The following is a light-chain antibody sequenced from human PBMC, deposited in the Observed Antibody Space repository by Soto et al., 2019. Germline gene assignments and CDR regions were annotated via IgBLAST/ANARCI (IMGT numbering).Light chain of an antibody. CDR1: QDVSSN. CDR2: GAS. Sequence: EVVVTQSPATLSVSPGARATLSCRASQDVSSNLAWYQQKPGQAPSHLIYGASTRATGTPARFSDSGSGTEFTLTISSLQSEDYAVYFCQQYIRWPLTFGGGTKVEI. V-gene: IGKV3-15*01. J-gene: IGKJ4*01. CDR3: QQYIRWPLT.